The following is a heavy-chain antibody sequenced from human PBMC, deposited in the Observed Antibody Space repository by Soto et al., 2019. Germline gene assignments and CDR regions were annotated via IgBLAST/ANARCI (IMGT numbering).Heavy chain of an antibody. D-gene: IGHD6-6*01. CDR2: VSNDGNTQ. Sequence: QVQLVESGGGVVQPGRSLTLSCAASGFTFSSYGMHWVRQAPGKGLEWVAVVSNDGNTQYYADSVKGRFTISRDNSKNTLYLQMNSLRTDDTAVYFCAKEPTIAAVNFDYWGQGTLVTVSS. CDR1: GFTFSSYG. J-gene: IGHJ4*02. CDR3: AKEPTIAAVNFDY. V-gene: IGHV3-30*18.